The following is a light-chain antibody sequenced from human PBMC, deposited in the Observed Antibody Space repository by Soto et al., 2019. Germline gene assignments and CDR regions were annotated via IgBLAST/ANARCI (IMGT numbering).Light chain of an antibody. CDR1: QSVSSSF. CDR2: GAS. CDR3: QQRSDWPST. Sequence: EIVLTQSPGTLSLSPGERATLSCRASQSVSSSFLAWYQQKPGQAPRLLIHGASSRATGIPDRFSGSGSGTDFTLTISSLEPDDFAVYYCQQRSDWPSTFGGGTKVQIK. V-gene: IGKV3D-20*02. J-gene: IGKJ4*01.